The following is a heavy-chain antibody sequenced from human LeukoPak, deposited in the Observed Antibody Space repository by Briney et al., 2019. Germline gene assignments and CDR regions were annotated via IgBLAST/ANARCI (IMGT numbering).Heavy chain of an antibody. V-gene: IGHV3-23*01. J-gene: IGHJ4*02. CDR2: ISGSGGST. D-gene: IGHD3-3*01. CDR1: GFTFSSYA. CDR3: AKPALTIFGVVIPYFDY. Sequence: GGSLRLSCAASGFTFSSYAMSWVRQAPGKGLEWVSAISGSGGSTYYADSMKGRFTISRDNSKNTLYLQMNSLRAEDTAVYYCAKPALTIFGVVIPYFDYWGQGTLVTVSS.